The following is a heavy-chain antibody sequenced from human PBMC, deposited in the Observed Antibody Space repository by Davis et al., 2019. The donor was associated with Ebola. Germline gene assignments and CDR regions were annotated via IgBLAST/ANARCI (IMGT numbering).Heavy chain of an antibody. V-gene: IGHV1-46*01. Sequence: ASVTVSCKASGSSFTSYYMHWVRQSPGQGLEWMGIINPSACGASYSQIFQGRVTITRDTSTGTVYMELSNLRSDDTAVYYCARFHTSAWYNGFDVWGQGTMVTVSS. J-gene: IGHJ3*01. D-gene: IGHD6-19*01. CDR3: ARFHTSAWYNGFDV. CDR2: INPSACGA. CDR1: GSSFTSYY.